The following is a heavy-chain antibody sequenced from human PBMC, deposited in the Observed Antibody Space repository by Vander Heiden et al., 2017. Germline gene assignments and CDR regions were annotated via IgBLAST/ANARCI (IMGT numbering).Heavy chain of an antibody. CDR1: GGSISSRNW. CDR3: AREPRDYDILTGYYYYYGMDV. D-gene: IGHD3-9*01. CDR2: IYHSGST. V-gene: IGHV4-4*02. Sequence: QVQLQESGPGLVKPSGTLSLTCAVSGGSISSRNWWSWVRQPPGKGLEWIGEIYHSGSTNYNPSLKSRVTISVDKSKNQFSLKLSSVTAADTAVYYCAREPRDYDILTGYYYYYGMDVWGQGTTVTVSS. J-gene: IGHJ6*02.